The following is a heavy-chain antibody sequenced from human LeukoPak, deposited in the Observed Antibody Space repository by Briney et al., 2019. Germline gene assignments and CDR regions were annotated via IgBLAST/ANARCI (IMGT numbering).Heavy chain of an antibody. CDR2: ISYDGSNK. Sequence: GRSLRLSCAASGFTFSSYGMHWVRQAPGKGLEWVAVISYDGSNKYYADSVKGRFTISRDNAKNSLYLQMNSLRAEDTAVYYCARAGRGGMYDYWGQGTLVTVSS. D-gene: IGHD3-16*01. CDR3: ARAGRGGMYDY. CDR1: GFTFSSYG. V-gene: IGHV3-30*03. J-gene: IGHJ4*02.